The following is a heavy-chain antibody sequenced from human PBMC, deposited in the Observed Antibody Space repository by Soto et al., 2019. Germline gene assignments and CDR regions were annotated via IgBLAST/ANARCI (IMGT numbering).Heavy chain of an antibody. CDR1: GDSITGGGYY. J-gene: IGHJ2*01. Sequence: QVQLQESGPGLGKPSQTLSLTCTVSGDSITGGGYYWSWIRQHPGKGLEWIGSIYYSGNTYYNPSLQSRVSISLDTANQFALRLNSVSGADTAVYYCARDLNNWYFDLWGRGTLVAVSS. CDR3: ARDLNNWYFDL. V-gene: IGHV4-31*03. CDR2: IYYSGNT.